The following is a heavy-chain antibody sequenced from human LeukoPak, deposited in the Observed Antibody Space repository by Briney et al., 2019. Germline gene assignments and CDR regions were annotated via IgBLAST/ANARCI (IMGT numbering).Heavy chain of an antibody. Sequence: GGSLRLSCAASGFAFDDYAMHWVRQAPGTGLEWVSLISGDGGSTYYAYSVKGRCTISRDNGKYSLFLQMNGLRTEDTGLYYCAKDIRGEGYNSRFDYWGQGTLVTVSP. CDR3: AKDIRGEGYNSRFDY. CDR2: ISGDGGST. V-gene: IGHV3-43*02. J-gene: IGHJ4*02. CDR1: GFAFDDYA. D-gene: IGHD5-24*01.